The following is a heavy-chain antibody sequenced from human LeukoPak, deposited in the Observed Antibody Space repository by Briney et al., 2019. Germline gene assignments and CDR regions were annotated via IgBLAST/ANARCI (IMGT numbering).Heavy chain of an antibody. CDR1: GYTFTSYY. CDR2: INPSGGST. V-gene: IGHV1-46*01. J-gene: IGHJ4*02. D-gene: IGHD5-18*01. Sequence: GASVKVSCKASGYTFTSYYMHWVRQAPGQGLEWMGIINPSGGSTSYAQKFQGRVTMTRDTSTSTVYMELSSLRSEDTAVHYCARDFGSYGYGPAGDYWGQGTLVTVSS. CDR3: ARDFGSYGYGPAGDY.